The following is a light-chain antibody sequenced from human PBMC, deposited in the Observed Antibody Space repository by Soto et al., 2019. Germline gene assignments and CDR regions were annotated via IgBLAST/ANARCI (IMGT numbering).Light chain of an antibody. J-gene: IGKJ1*01. CDR2: AAS. Sequence: DIQMTQSPSSLSSSVEYRFIMTCLASQSISNHLNWYQQKPGKAPKLLIFAASSLQSGVPSRFSGSRSGPDFTLTISSLQPEDFATYYCQQSYSTPPTFGQGTKVDI. V-gene: IGKV1-39*01. CDR1: QSISNH. CDR3: QQSYSTPPT.